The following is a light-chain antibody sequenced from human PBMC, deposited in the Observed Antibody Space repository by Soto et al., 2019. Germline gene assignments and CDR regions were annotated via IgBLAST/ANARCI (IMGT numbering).Light chain of an antibody. V-gene: IGKV1-39*01. J-gene: IGKJ5*01. CDR1: QSISNY. Sequence: DVQMTQSPSSLSAPVGDRVTITFRSSQSISNYLNWYQQNAGKPPRALIYGATNVSSGVPSRFSGSGSGTDFTLTISNLRPEDFATYYCHQTYSPPLTFGQGTRL. CDR3: HQTYSPPLT. CDR2: GAT.